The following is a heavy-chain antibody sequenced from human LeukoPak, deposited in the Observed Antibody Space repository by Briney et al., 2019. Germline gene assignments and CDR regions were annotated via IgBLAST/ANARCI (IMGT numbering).Heavy chain of an antibody. J-gene: IGHJ6*03. V-gene: IGHV3-20*01. CDR2: INWNGGST. Sequence: PGGSLRLSCAASGFTFDDYGMSWVRQAPGKGLEWVSGINWNGGSTGYADSVKGRFTISRDNAKNSLYLEMNSLRAEDTALYHCARNYGSGSYYNHMDVWGKGTTVTVSS. D-gene: IGHD3-10*01. CDR3: ARNYGSGSYYNHMDV. CDR1: GFTFDDYG.